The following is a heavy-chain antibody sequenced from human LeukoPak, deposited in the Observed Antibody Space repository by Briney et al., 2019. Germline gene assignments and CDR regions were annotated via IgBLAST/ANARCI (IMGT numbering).Heavy chain of an antibody. D-gene: IGHD2-2*01. J-gene: IGHJ4*02. CDR3: ARMWYQLLDDY. CDR1: GGPFSGYY. V-gene: IGHV4-34*01. Sequence: SETLSLTCAVYGGPFSGYYWSWIRQPPGKGLEWIGEINHSGSTNYNPSLKSRVTISVDTSKNQFSLKLSSVTAADTAVYYCARMWYQLLDDYWGQGTLVTVSS. CDR2: INHSGST.